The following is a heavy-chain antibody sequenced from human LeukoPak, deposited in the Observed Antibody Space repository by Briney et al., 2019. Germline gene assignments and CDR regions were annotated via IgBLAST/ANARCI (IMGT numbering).Heavy chain of an antibody. CDR1: GGSISSYY. Sequence: PSETLSLTCTVSGGSISSYYWSWIRQPPGKGLEWIGYIYYSGSTNYNPSLESRVTISVDTSKNQFSLKLSSVTAADTAVYYCARAVVVAATGWFDPWGQGTLVTVSS. CDR3: ARAVVVAATGWFDP. V-gene: IGHV4-59*12. J-gene: IGHJ5*02. CDR2: IYYSGST. D-gene: IGHD2-15*01.